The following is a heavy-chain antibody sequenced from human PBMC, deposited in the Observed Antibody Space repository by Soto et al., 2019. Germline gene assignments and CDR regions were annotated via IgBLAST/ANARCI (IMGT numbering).Heavy chain of an antibody. Sequence: ASVKVSCKASGGTFSSYAISWVRQAPGQGLEWMGGIIPIFGTANYAQKFQGRVTITADESTSTAYMELSSLRSEDTAVYYCAREWRYCSGGSCYEVNWFDPWGQGTLVTVSS. D-gene: IGHD2-15*01. CDR2: IIPIFGTA. CDR3: AREWRYCSGGSCYEVNWFDP. J-gene: IGHJ5*02. V-gene: IGHV1-69*13. CDR1: GGTFSSYA.